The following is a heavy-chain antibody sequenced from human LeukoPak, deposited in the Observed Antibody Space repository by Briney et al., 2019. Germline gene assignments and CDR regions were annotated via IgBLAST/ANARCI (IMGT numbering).Heavy chain of an antibody. CDR1: GYIFTIYG. CDR3: ARGGTPTTTFGGY. J-gene: IGHJ4*02. Sequence: ASVKVSCKASGYIFTIYGINWVRQAPGQGLEWMGWISADNGDTNYAQKFQGRVNMTIDTSTSTVYMELRSLRSDDTALYYCARGGTPTTTFGGYWGQGTMVTVSS. CDR2: ISADNGDT. D-gene: IGHD3-16*01. V-gene: IGHV1-18*01.